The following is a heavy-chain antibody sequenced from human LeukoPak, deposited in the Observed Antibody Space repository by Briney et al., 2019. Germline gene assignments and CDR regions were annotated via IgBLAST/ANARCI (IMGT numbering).Heavy chain of an antibody. CDR1: GFTFSTYA. D-gene: IGHD3-16*02. J-gene: IGHJ4*02. V-gene: IGHV3-23*01. CDR3: AKDRIPDGRYSIDY. CDR2: IVGNGGGI. Sequence: GGSLRLSCTASGFTFSTYAMNWVRQAPGKGLEWVAVIVGNGGGIHYADSVEGRFTISRDNYKNTVYLQMNSLRAEDAAVYYCAKDRIPDGRYSIDYWGQGTLVTVSS.